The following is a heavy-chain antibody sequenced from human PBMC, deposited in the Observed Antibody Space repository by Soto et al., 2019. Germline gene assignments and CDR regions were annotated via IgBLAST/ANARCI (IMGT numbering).Heavy chain of an antibody. J-gene: IGHJ5*02. V-gene: IGHV4-30-4*01. CDR2: IYYTGST. Sequence: PSETLSLTCTVSGDSINTGDYYWSWLRQPPRKGLEWIGYIYYTGSTYYNPSLKSQFIISIDTSKTQFSLKVNSVTAADTAVYYCARIPLLQGGWFDPWGQGTLVTVSS. CDR1: GDSINTGDYY. D-gene: IGHD1-26*01. CDR3: ARIPLLQGGWFDP.